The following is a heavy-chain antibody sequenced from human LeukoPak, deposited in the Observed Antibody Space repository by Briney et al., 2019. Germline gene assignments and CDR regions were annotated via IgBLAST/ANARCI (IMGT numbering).Heavy chain of an antibody. CDR1: GGTFSSYA. V-gene: IGHV1-69*13. D-gene: IGHD6-19*01. CDR2: IIPIFGTA. J-gene: IGHJ4*02. Sequence: SVKVSCKASGGTFSSYAISWVRQAPGQGLEWMGGIIPIFGTANYAQKFQGRVTITADESTSTAYMELSSLRSEDTAVYYCTRGYSSGWYEGDVFDYWGQGTLVTVSS. CDR3: TRGYSSGWYEGDVFDY.